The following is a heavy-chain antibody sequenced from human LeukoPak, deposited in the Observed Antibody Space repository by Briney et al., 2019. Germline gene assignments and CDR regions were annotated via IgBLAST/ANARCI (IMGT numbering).Heavy chain of an antibody. J-gene: IGHJ4*02. CDR1: GFTFSSYA. CDR3: AKTEDVVVTAIRLMIFDY. Sequence: GGSLRLSCAASGFTFSSYAMSWVRQAPGKGLEWVSAISGSGGSTYYADSVRGRFTISRDNSKNTLYLQMNSLRAEDTAVYYCAKTEDVVVTAIRLMIFDYWGQGTLVTVSS. V-gene: IGHV3-23*01. D-gene: IGHD2-21*02. CDR2: ISGSGGST.